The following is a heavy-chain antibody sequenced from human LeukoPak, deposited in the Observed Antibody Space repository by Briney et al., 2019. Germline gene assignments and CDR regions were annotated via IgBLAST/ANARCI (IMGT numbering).Heavy chain of an antibody. CDR1: GFTFSGSD. J-gene: IGHJ4*02. V-gene: IGHV3-73*01. CDR3: TAYTSGHY. Sequence: GGSLRLSCAASGFTFSGSDIHWVRQASGQGLEWVGRIGTTSNNYATAYAASVKGRFAISRDDSENTAYLQMNSLKIDDAALYYCTAYTSGHYWGQGTLVTVSS. D-gene: IGHD6-19*01. CDR2: IGTTSNNYAT.